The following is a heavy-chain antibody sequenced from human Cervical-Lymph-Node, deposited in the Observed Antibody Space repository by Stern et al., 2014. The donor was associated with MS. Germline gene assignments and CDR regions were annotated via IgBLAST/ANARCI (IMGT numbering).Heavy chain of an antibody. J-gene: IGHJ4*02. D-gene: IGHD2-21*01. V-gene: IGHV3-21*01. CDR3: ARARPGGVNAIDADY. Sequence: EVHLVESGGGLVKPGGSLRLSCTASGFTFSSYSMHWVRQAPGKGLEWVSSISSSGGYIYYADSLKGRFTISRDNAKNSLNLQMNNLRAEDTAVYYCARARPGGVNAIDADYWGQGSLVTVSS. CDR2: ISSSGGYI. CDR1: GFTFSSYS.